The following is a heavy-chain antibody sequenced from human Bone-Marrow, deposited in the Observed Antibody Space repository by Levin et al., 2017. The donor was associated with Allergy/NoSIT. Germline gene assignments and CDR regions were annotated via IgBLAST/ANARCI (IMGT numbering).Heavy chain of an antibody. J-gene: IGHJ4*02. V-gene: IGHV4-39*07. Sequence: SQTLSLPCPVSGGSIRSSSYYWGWLRQPPGQGLEWIGSIYYSGSTYYNPSLKSRVTISVDTSKNQFSLKLSSVTAADTAVYYCAGGYSYGIDYWGQGTLVTVSS. CDR3: AGGYSYGIDY. D-gene: IGHD5-18*01. CDR1: GGSIRSSSYY. CDR2: IYYSGST.